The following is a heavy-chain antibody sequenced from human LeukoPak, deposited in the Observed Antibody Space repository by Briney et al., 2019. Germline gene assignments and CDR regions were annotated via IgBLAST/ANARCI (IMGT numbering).Heavy chain of an antibody. J-gene: IGHJ4*02. CDR3: AREGSSYIPEIYFDY. Sequence: GGSLRLSCAASGFTFSSYAMHWVRQAPGKGLEYVSAISSNGGSTYYANSVKGRFTISRDNSKNTLYLQMGSLRAEDMAVYYCAREGSSYIPEIYFDYWGQGTLVTVSS. D-gene: IGHD3-10*01. V-gene: IGHV3-64*01. CDR2: ISSNGGST. CDR1: GFTFSSYA.